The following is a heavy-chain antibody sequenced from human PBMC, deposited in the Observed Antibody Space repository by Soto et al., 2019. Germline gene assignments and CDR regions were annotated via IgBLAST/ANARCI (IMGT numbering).Heavy chain of an antibody. Sequence: EVQLVESGGGLVQPGGSLRLSCAASGFAFSNYEMNWVRQAPGKGLEWFSYISLSGSTIYYADSVKGRFTISRDDAKNSRYLQMNSLRADDTAVYYCARESFSASPNFFDYWGQGTLVTVSS. J-gene: IGHJ4*02. D-gene: IGHD3-3*02. V-gene: IGHV3-48*03. CDR3: ARESFSASPNFFDY. CDR2: ISLSGSTI. CDR1: GFAFSNYE.